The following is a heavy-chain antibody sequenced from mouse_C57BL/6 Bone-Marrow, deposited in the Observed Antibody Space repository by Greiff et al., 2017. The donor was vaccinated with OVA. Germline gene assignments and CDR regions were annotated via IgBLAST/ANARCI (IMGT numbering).Heavy chain of an antibody. CDR2: IDPENGDT. D-gene: IGHD1-3*01. CDR1: GFNIKDDY. CDR3: TTGLKDYFDY. J-gene: IGHJ2*01. Sequence: VQLQQSGAELVRPGASVKLSCTASGFNIKDDYMHWVKQRPEQGLEWIGWIDPENGDTEYASKFQGKATITADTSSNTAYLQRSSLTSEDTAVYYCTTGLKDYFDYWGQGTTLTVSS. V-gene: IGHV14-4*01.